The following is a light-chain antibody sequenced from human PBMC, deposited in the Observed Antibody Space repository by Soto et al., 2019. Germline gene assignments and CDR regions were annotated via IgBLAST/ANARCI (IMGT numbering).Light chain of an antibody. CDR1: QSVSSY. Sequence: EIVLTQSPATLSLSPGERATLSCRASQSVSSYLAWYQQKPGQAPRLLIYDASNRAAGIPARFSGSGSETDFTLTISDVEPEDFAVYYCHQRQSWPRTFGQGTKVAIK. J-gene: IGKJ1*01. CDR3: HQRQSWPRT. V-gene: IGKV3-11*01. CDR2: DAS.